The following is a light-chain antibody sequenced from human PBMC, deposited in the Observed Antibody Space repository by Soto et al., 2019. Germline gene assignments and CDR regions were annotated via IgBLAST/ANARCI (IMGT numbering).Light chain of an antibody. V-gene: IGKV3-20*01. CDR3: QQYGSSPAT. J-gene: IGKJ1*01. CDR2: GAS. Sequence: EIVFTQSPGTLSLSPGERAPLSCRASQSVSSSYLAWYQQKPGQAPRLLIYGASSRATGIPDRFSGSGSGTDFTLTISRLEPEDFAVYYCQQYGSSPATFGQGTKVDIK. CDR1: QSVSSSY.